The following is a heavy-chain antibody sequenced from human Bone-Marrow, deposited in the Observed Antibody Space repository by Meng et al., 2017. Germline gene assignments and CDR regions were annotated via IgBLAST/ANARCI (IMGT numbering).Heavy chain of an antibody. J-gene: IGHJ4*02. D-gene: IGHD3-10*01. V-gene: IGHV3-7*03. CDR1: GFTFSTPW. CDR2: IEGDGSEK. CDR3: AKDLGRGRFGESPPH. Sequence: GGSLRLSCDASGFTFSTPWMSWVRQAPGKGLEWVANIEGDGSEKNYVDSVKGRFTISRDNTKNSLYLQMNSLRAEDTAVYYCAKDLGRGRFGESPPHWGQGTLVTVSS.